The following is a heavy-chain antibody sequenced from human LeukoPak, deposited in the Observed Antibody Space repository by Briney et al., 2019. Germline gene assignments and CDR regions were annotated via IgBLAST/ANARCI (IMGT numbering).Heavy chain of an antibody. CDR3: ARRTYYDILTGYPDY. Sequence: GASVKVSCKASGYTFTSYGISWVRQAPGQGLEWMGWISAYNGNTNYAQKLQGRVTMTTDTSTSTAYMELRSLRSDDTAVYYCARRTYYDILTGYPDYWGQGTLVTVSS. V-gene: IGHV1-18*04. CDR1: GYTFTSYG. D-gene: IGHD3-9*01. J-gene: IGHJ4*02. CDR2: ISAYNGNT.